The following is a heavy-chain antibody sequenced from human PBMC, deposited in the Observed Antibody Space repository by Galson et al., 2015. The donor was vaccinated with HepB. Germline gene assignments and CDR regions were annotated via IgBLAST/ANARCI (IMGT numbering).Heavy chain of an antibody. V-gene: IGHV1-18*04. J-gene: IGHJ6*02. CDR2: ISAYNGNT. D-gene: IGHD1-26*01. Sequence: SVKVSCKASGYTFTSYGISWVRQAPGQGLEWMGWISAYNGNTNYAQKLQGRVTMTTDTSTSTAYMELRSLRSDDTAVYYCARPLVGSYYFQGDYYGMDVWGQGTTVTVSS. CDR3: ARPLVGSYYFQGDYYGMDV. CDR1: GYTFTSYG.